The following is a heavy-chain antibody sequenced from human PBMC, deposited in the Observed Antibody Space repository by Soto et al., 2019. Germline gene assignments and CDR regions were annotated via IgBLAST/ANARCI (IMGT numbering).Heavy chain of an antibody. CDR3: AKNXQPPYYYCGLDV. CDR2: ISGYNGDT. Sequence: ASVKVSCKASGYTFTRYGISWVRQAPGQGLEWMGWISGYNGDTNYAQKFQDRVSMTIDTSTGTAYMELRSLTSDDTAIYYCAKNXQPPYYYCGLDVWG. CDR1: GYTFTRYG. V-gene: IGHV1-18*01. J-gene: IGHJ6*02.